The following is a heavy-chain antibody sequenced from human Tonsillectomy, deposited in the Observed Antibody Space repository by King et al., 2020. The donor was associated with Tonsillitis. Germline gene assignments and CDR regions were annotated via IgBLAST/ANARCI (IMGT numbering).Heavy chain of an antibody. CDR3: ARGEWDLLSVGAFDI. J-gene: IGHJ3*02. V-gene: IGHV3-30*04. D-gene: IGHD1-26*01. CDR2: ISYDGSNK. Sequence: VQLVESGGGVVQPGRSLRLSCAASGFTLRSYAMHWVRQAPGKGLEWVALISYDGSNKYYADSVKGRFTISRDNSKNTLYLQMNSLRAEDTAVYYCARGEWDLLSVGAFDIWGQGTKVTASS. CDR1: GFTLRSYA.